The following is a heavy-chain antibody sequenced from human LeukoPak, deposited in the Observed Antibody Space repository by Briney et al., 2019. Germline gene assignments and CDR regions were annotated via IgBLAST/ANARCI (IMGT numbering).Heavy chain of an antibody. CDR2: ISDGGGST. CDR1: GFTFSNYV. J-gene: IGHJ4*02. D-gene: IGHD6-19*01. V-gene: IGHV3-23*01. Sequence: PGGSLRLSCAASGFTFSNYVLSWVRQAPGKGLEWVSGISDGGGSTYFADSVKGRFTTSRDNAKNLLYLQMHSLRAEDTAIYYCSLLAVASPQDYWGQGTLVTVSS. CDR3: SLLAVASPQDY.